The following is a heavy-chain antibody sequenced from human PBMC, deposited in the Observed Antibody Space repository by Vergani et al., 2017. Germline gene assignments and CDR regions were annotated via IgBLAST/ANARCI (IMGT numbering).Heavy chain of an antibody. J-gene: IGHJ5*02. CDR3: ATARKFRFGVVWEDWFDP. V-gene: IGHV3-74*01. Sequence: EVELAESGGGLVQPGGSLRLSCAASGFTFNEYWMHWARQVPGKGLVWVSGMNGDGDTISYADSVQGRFTISRDNAKNTLFLQMNSLRAEDTAVYYCATARKFRFGVVWEDWFDPWGQGTLVTVSS. CDR2: MNGDGDTI. D-gene: IGHD3-3*01. CDR1: GFTFNEYW.